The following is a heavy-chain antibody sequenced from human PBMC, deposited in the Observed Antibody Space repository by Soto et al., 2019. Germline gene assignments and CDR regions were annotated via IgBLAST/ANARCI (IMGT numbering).Heavy chain of an antibody. CDR2: TYYRSKWYN. CDR1: GDSVSSKSAA. Sequence: LSQTLSLTCAISGDSVSSKSAAWNWIRQSPSRGLEWLGRTYYRSKWYNEFAVSVKSRITVNPDTSKNQFSLQLSSVTPEDTAVYYCARTASVFDYWGQGTQVTVSS. CDR3: ARTASVFDY. J-gene: IGHJ4*02. V-gene: IGHV6-1*01.